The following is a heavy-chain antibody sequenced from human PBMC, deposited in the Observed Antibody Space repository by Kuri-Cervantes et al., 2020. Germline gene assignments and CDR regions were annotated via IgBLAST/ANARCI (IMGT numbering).Heavy chain of an antibody. J-gene: IGHJ6*02. Sequence: ASVKVSCKASGYTFTSYYMHWVRQAPGQGLEWMGIINPSGGSTSYAQKFQGRVTTTRDTSASTVYMELSSLRSEDTAVYYCARDGAWVGAISGMDVWGQGTTVTVSS. CDR3: ARDGAWVGAISGMDV. CDR1: GYTFTSYY. V-gene: IGHV1-46*01. CDR2: INPSGGST. D-gene: IGHD1-26*01.